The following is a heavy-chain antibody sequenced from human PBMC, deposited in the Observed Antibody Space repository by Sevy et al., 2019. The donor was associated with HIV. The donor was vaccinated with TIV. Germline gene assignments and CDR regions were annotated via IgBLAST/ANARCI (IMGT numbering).Heavy chain of an antibody. CDR2: ISSSGSTI. Sequence: GGSLRLSCAASGFTFSSYEMNWVRQAPGKGLEWVSYISSSGSTIYYADSGRGRFTISRDNAKKSLYLQMNSLRAEDTAVYYCAKRGGQYDLGMDVWGQWTTVTVSS. V-gene: IGHV3-48*03. D-gene: IGHD3-3*01. CDR3: AKRGGQYDLGMDV. J-gene: IGHJ6*02. CDR1: GFTFSSYE.